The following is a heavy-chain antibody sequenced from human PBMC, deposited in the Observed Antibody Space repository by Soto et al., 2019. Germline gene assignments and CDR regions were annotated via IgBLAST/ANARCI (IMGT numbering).Heavy chain of an antibody. J-gene: IGHJ6*02. D-gene: IGHD3-3*01. Sequence: GGSLRLSCAASGFTFSSYSMNWVRQAPGKGLEWVSSISSSSSYIYYADSVKGRFTISRDNAKNSLYLQMNSLRAEDTAVYYCARLDFWSGHDQKYYYYGMDVWGQGTTVTVSS. V-gene: IGHV3-21*01. CDR3: ARLDFWSGHDQKYYYYGMDV. CDR2: ISSSSSYI. CDR1: GFTFSSYS.